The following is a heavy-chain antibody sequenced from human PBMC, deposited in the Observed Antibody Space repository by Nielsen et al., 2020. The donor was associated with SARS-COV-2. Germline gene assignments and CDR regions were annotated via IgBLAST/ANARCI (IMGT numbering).Heavy chain of an antibody. V-gene: IGHV3-11*05. J-gene: IGHJ4*02. Sequence: GGSLRLSCAASGFTFSDYYMSWIRQAPGKGLEWISYNRSGSTYTNYADSVKGRFTISRDDAKNSLYLQMNRLSAEDPAVYYCAREGRDLPLDYWGQGVLVTVSS. D-gene: IGHD5-24*01. CDR2: NRSGSTYT. CDR1: GFTFSDYY. CDR3: AREGRDLPLDY.